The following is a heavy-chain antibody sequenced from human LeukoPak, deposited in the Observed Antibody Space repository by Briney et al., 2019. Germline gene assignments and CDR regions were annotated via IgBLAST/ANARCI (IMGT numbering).Heavy chain of an antibody. Sequence: ASVKVSCTASGYTFTSYYMHWVRQAPGQGLEWMGIINPSGGSTTYAQKFQGRVTMTRDTSTSTVYMELSSLRSEDTAVYYCARDSATTVITHNWFDPWGQGTLVTVSS. CDR3: ARDSATTVITHNWFDP. D-gene: IGHD4-23*01. J-gene: IGHJ5*02. V-gene: IGHV1-46*01. CDR1: GYTFTSYY. CDR2: INPSGGST.